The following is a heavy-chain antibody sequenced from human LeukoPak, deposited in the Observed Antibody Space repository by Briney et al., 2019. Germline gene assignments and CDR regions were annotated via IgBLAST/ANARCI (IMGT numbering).Heavy chain of an antibody. Sequence: GGSLKLSCAASGFTFSGSAMHWVRQASGKGLEWVGRIRSKANSYATAYAASVKGRFTISRDDSKNTAYLQMNSLKTEDTAVYYCTREPVDTAMVVAPHYYYYMDVWGKGTTVTVSS. CDR2: IRSKANSYAT. D-gene: IGHD5-18*01. V-gene: IGHV3-73*01. J-gene: IGHJ6*03. CDR1: GFTFSGSA. CDR3: TREPVDTAMVVAPHYYYYMDV.